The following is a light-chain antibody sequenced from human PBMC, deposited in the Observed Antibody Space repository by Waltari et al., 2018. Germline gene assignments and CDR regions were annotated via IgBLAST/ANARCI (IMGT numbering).Light chain of an antibody. CDR3: SSQSSNDVVL. J-gene: IGLJ2*01. Sequence: QSALTQPASASGSPGQSVTIFCAGTSNDVGGYNYVSWYQEHPGQAPRVIIYDVSDRPSGVSDRFSGSKSGNTASLTISGLQAEDEADYYCSSQSSNDVVLFGGGTKLTVL. CDR2: DVS. V-gene: IGLV2-14*01. CDR1: SNDVGGYNY.